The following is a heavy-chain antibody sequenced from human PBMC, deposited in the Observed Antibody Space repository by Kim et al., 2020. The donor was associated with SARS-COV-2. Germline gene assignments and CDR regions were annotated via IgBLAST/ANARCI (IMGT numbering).Heavy chain of an antibody. CDR3: ARHVTFQGYCSGGSCYSSDY. J-gene: IGHJ4*02. V-gene: IGHV4-39*01. D-gene: IGHD2-15*01. CDR2: IYYSGST. Sequence: SETLSLTCTVSGGSISSSSYYWGWIRQPPGKGLEWIGSIYYSGSTYYNPSLKSRVTISVDTSKNQFSLKLSSVTAADTAVYYCARHVTFQGYCSGGSCYSSDYWGQGTLVTVSS. CDR1: GGSISSSSYY.